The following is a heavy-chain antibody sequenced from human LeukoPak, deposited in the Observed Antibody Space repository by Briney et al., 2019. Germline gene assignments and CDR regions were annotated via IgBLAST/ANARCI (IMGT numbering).Heavy chain of an antibody. J-gene: IGHJ4*02. D-gene: IGHD4-23*01. CDR2: IIPIFGTA. V-gene: IGHV1-69*13. CDR3: ARSNKPNYDYGGNVFDY. Sequence: SVKVSCKASGGTFSSYAISWVRQAPGQGLEWMGGIIPIFGTANYAQKFQGRVTIIADESTSTAYMELSSLRSEDTAVYYCARSNKPNYDYGGNVFDYWGQGTLVTVSS. CDR1: GGTFSSYA.